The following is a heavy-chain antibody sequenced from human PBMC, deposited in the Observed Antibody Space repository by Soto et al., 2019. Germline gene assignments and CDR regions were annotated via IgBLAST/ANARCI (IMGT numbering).Heavy chain of an antibody. CDR3: ARGGGSYYDFWSGPISLYYYYVMDV. V-gene: IGHV4-30-2*01. J-gene: IGHJ6*02. D-gene: IGHD3-3*01. CDR2: IYHSGST. Sequence: SETLSLTCAVSGGSISSGGYSWSWIRQPPGKGLEWIGYIYHSGSTYYNPSLKSRVTISVDRSKNQFSLKLSSVTAADTAVYYCARGGGSYYDFWSGPISLYYYYVMDVWGQGTTVTVSS. CDR1: GGSISSGGYS.